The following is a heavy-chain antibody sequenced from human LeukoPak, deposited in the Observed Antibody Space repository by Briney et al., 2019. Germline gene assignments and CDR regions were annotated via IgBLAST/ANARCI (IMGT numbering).Heavy chain of an antibody. CDR1: GYTFTSYY. CDR3: ARPYGDYVSSWFDP. Sequence: ASVKVSCKASGYTFTSYYMHWARQAPGQGLEWMGIINPSGGSTSYAQKLQGRVTMTTDTSTSTAYMELRSLRSDDTAVYYCARPYGDYVSSWFDPWGQGTLVTVSS. D-gene: IGHD4-17*01. J-gene: IGHJ5*02. CDR2: INPSGGST. V-gene: IGHV1-46*01.